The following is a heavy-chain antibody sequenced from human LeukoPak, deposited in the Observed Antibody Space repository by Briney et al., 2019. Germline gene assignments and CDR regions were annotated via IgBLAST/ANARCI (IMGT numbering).Heavy chain of an antibody. J-gene: IGHJ5*02. CDR1: GGSISTYY. Sequence: SETLSLTCTVSGGSISTYYWNWIRQPPGKGLEWIGYIYHSGSTYYNPSLKSRVTISVDRSKNQFSLKLSSVTAADTAVYYCAREHYYGSGSSNWFDPWGQGTLVTVSS. D-gene: IGHD3-10*01. CDR2: IYHSGST. V-gene: IGHV4-59*12. CDR3: AREHYYGSGSSNWFDP.